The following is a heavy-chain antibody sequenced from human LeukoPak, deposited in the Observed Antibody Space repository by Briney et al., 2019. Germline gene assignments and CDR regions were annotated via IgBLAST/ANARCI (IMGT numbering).Heavy chain of an antibody. CDR3: ASLYRDY. D-gene: IGHD3-16*01. V-gene: IGHV3-23*01. Sequence: GESLRLSCAASGFTFSSYAMTWVRQAPGKGLEWVSVISGSGDTTYYADSVKGRFTISRDNSKNTLYLQMNSLRAEDTAVYYCASLYRDYWGQGTLVTVSS. J-gene: IGHJ4*02. CDR1: GFTFSSYA. CDR2: ISGSGDTT.